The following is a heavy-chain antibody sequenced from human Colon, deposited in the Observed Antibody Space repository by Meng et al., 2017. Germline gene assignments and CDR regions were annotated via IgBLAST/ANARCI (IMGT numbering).Heavy chain of an antibody. CDR2: ISSSGSTI. V-gene: IGHV3-48*03. D-gene: IGHD3-3*01. CDR3: ERVSVNYDFWSGYYNYFDY. CDR1: GFTFSSYE. J-gene: IGHJ4*01. Sequence: GGSLRLSCAASGFTFSSYEMNWVRQAPGKGLEWVSYISSSGSTIYYADSVKGRFTISRDNAKNSLYLQMNSLRAEDTAVYYCERVSVNYDFWSGYYNYFDYWGQGTRVTVSS.